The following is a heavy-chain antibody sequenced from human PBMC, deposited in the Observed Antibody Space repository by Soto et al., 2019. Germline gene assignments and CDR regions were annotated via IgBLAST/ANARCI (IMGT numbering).Heavy chain of an antibody. CDR2: IKSKTDGGTA. CDR1: GLTFRNAW. CDR3: TTIPLGYCIGSSCYSYFDY. D-gene: IGHD2-2*01. Sequence: GGSLRLSCAASGLTFRNAWMNWVRQAPGKGLEWLGRIKSKTDGGTADYAAPVKGRFTVSRDDSKNTLYLQIDSLKTEDTAVYYCTTIPLGYCIGSSCYSYFDYWGQGTPVTVSS. J-gene: IGHJ4*02. V-gene: IGHV3-15*01.